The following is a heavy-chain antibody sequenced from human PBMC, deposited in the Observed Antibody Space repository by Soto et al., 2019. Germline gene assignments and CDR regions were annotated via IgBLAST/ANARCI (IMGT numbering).Heavy chain of an antibody. CDR3: ARGGSRNGYGSGWFDP. V-gene: IGHV3-33*01. CDR2: IWYDGSNK. CDR1: GFTFGSYG. J-gene: IGHJ5*02. D-gene: IGHD5-18*01. Sequence: QVQLVESGGGVVQPGRSLRLSCAASGFTFGSYGMHWVRQTPGKGLEWVAVIWYDGSNKYYADSVKGRFTITRDSSKNTLYLKMNRLRGEDTAVYYCARGGSRNGYGSGWFDPWGQGTLVTVSS.